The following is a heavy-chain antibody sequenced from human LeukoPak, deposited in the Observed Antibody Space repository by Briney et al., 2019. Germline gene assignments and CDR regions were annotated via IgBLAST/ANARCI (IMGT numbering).Heavy chain of an antibody. CDR2: IYTSGST. CDR3: ARDAIYGSGSYPSYYFDY. V-gene: IGHV4-4*07. CDR1: GGSISSYY. Sequence: SETLSLTCTVSGGSISSYYWNWIRQPAGKGLEWIGRIYTSGSTNYNPSLKSRVTISLDTSKNQFSLKLSSVTAADTAVYYCARDAIYGSGSYPSYYFDYWGQGTLVTVSS. J-gene: IGHJ4*02. D-gene: IGHD3-10*01.